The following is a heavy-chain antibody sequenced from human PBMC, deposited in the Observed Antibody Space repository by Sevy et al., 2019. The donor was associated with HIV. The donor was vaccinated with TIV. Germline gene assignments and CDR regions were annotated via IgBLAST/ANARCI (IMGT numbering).Heavy chain of an antibody. J-gene: IGHJ4*02. CDR2: IRSSSSTI. CDR1: GFTFSSYS. V-gene: IGHV3-48*01. Sequence: GGSLRLSCAASGFTFSSYSMNWVRQAPDKGLEWVSYIRSSSSTIDYADSVKGRFTISRDNAKNVLYLQMNSLRAEDTAVYYCARGPSLRFLEWLFDYWGQGTLVTVSS. D-gene: IGHD3-3*01. CDR3: ARGPSLRFLEWLFDY.